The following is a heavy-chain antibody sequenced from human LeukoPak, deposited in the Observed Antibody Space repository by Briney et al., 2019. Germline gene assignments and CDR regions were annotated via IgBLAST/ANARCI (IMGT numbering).Heavy chain of an antibody. CDR3: ARALSWGSGYYFDY. J-gene: IGHJ4*02. CDR1: GGSISSGSYY. Sequence: PSETLSLTCTVSGGSISSGSYYWNWIRQPAGKGLEYIGRIYTSGSTNYNPSLKSRVTISLDTSKNQFSLKLSSVTPEDTAVYYCARALSWGSGYYFDYWGQGTLVTVSS. V-gene: IGHV4-61*02. D-gene: IGHD7-27*01. CDR2: IYTSGST.